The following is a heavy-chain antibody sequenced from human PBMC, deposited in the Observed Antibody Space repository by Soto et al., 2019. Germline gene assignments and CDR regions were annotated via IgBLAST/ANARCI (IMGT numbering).Heavy chain of an antibody. CDR3: ARGDSTDCSNGVCSFFYNHDMDV. CDR1: GYSFTDYH. D-gene: IGHD2-8*01. CDR2: INPKSGGT. J-gene: IGHJ6*02. V-gene: IGHV1-2*04. Sequence: QVQLVQSGAEVKKPGASVKVSCKASGYSFTDYHIHWVRQAPGQGLEWLGRINPKSGGTSTAQKFQGWVTMTTDTSIRTASMELTRLTSDDTAIYYCARGDSTDCSNGVCSFFYNHDMDVWGQGTTVTVSS.